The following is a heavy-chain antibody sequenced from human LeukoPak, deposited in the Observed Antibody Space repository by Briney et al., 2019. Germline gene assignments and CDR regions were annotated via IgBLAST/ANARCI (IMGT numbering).Heavy chain of an antibody. CDR2: IWNDGSNK. J-gene: IGHJ4*02. CDR1: GFTFRTYG. CDR3: AKPAVVTLPDY. V-gene: IGHV3-33*06. D-gene: IGHD4-23*01. Sequence: PGGSLRLSCTASGFTFRTYGMHWVRQAPGKGLEWVAIIWNDGSNKYYTDSVKGRFTISRDNSKNTLYLQMNSLRAEDTAVYYCAKPAVVTLPDYWGQGTLVTVSS.